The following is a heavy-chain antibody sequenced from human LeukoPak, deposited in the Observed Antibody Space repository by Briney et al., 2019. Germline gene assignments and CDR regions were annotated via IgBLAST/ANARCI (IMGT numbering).Heavy chain of an antibody. CDR1: GLTVSSNY. V-gene: IGHV3-66*01. CDR2: IYSGGST. Sequence: GGSLRLSCAASGLTVSSNYMSWVRQAPGKGLEWVSVIYSGGSTYYADSVKGRFTISRDNSKNTLYLQMNSLRAEDTAVYYCARSEVIAAAGENWGQGTLVTVSS. CDR3: ARSEVIAAAGEN. J-gene: IGHJ4*02. D-gene: IGHD6-13*01.